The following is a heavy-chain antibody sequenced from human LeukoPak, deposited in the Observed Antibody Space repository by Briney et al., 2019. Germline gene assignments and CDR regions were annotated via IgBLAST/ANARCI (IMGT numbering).Heavy chain of an antibody. CDR3: ASISDLLYYFDS. Sequence: GGSLRLSCAASGFTVSSNYMSWVRQAPGKGLEWVSVSYTGGNTHYADSVKGRFALSRDNSKNTVYLQMNSLRVEDTAMYYCASISDLLYYFDSWGHGTLVTVSS. CDR2: SYTGGNT. CDR1: GFTVSSNY. J-gene: IGHJ4*01. V-gene: IGHV3-66*01.